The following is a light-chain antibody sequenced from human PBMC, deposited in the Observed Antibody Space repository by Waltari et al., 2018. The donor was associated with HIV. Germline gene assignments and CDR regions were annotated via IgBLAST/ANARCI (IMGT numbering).Light chain of an antibody. V-gene: IGLV1-51*01. CDR2: DNS. J-gene: IGLJ3*02. Sequence: QSVLTQPPSVSAAPGQKVTISCSGSNPNIGSKYLSWYQKLPGTGPKLLIFDNSRRPSGIPDRFSGSKSGTSATLGITGLQTGDEADYYCGTWDYSLTAWVFGGGTKLTVL. CDR1: NPNIGSKY. CDR3: GTWDYSLTAWV.